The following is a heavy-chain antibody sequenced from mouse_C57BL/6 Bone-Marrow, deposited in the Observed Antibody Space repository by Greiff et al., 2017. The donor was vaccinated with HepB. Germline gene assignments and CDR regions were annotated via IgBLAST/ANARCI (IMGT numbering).Heavy chain of an antibody. D-gene: IGHD2-2*01. CDR3: ARRAGYHWYFDV. J-gene: IGHJ1*03. CDR2: INSDGGST. V-gene: IGHV5-2*01. Sequence: VQLKESGGGLVQPGESLKLSCESNEYEFPSHDMSWVRKTPEKRLELVAAINSDGGSTYYPDTMERRFIISRDNTKKTLYLQMSSLRSDDTALYYGARRAGYHWYFDVWGTGTTVTVSS. CDR1: EYEFPSHD.